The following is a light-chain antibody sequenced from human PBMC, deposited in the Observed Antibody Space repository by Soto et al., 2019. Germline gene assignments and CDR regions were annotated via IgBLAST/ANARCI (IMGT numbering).Light chain of an antibody. CDR1: NSDVGYYNY. CDR2: EVS. Sequence: QSALTQPASVSGSPGQSITISCTGTNSDVGYYNYDSWYQQHPGKAPKLMVFEVSKRPSGVPDRFSGTKSGNTASLTISGLQAEDEADYYCASHTSSSSYVFGSGTKVTVL. J-gene: IGLJ1*01. CDR3: ASHTSSSSYV. V-gene: IGLV2-14*01.